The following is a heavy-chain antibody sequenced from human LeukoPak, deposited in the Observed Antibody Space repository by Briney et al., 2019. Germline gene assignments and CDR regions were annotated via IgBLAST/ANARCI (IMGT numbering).Heavy chain of an antibody. CDR3: ARDRITMIVPFDY. Sequence: GASVKFSCKASGYTFTSYAMHWVRQAPGQRLEWMGWINAGNGNTKYSQKFQGRVTITRDTSASTAYMELSSLRSEDTAVYYCARDRITMIVPFDYWGQGTLVTVSS. J-gene: IGHJ4*02. CDR1: GYTFTSYA. D-gene: IGHD3-22*01. CDR2: INAGNGNT. V-gene: IGHV1-3*01.